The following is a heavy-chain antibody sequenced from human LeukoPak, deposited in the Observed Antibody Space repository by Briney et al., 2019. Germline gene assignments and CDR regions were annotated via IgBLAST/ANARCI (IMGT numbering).Heavy chain of an antibody. CDR2: IGTAGDT. CDR3: ARGFLVGATDAFDF. V-gene: IGHV3-13*01. CDR1: GFIFSGYD. J-gene: IGHJ3*01. Sequence: GGSLRLSCAASGFIFSGYDMHWVRQATGKGLEWVSAIGTAGDTYYPGSVKGRFTISRENAKNSLYLHMNSLRAGDTAVYYCARGFLVGATDAFDFWGQGTMVTVSS. D-gene: IGHD1-26*01.